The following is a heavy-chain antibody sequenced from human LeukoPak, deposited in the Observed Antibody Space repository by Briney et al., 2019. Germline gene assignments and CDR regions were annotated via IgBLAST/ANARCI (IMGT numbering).Heavy chain of an antibody. CDR2: ISSSSSYT. D-gene: IGHD6-19*01. CDR3: ARPLAGRYYFDY. CDR1: GLTFSDYY. V-gene: IGHV3-11*06. J-gene: IGHJ4*02. Sequence: PGGSLRLSCAASGLTFSDYYMSWIRQAPGKGLEWVSDISSSSSYTNYADSVKGRFTISRDNAKNSLYLQMNSLRAEDTAVYYCARPLAGRYYFDYWGQGTLVTVSS.